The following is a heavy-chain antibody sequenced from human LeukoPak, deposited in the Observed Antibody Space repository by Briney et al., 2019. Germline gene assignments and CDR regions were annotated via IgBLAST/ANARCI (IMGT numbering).Heavy chain of an antibody. CDR1: GGSISSYY. J-gene: IGHJ5*02. D-gene: IGHD4-17*01. Sequence: PSETLSLTCTVSGGSISSYYWSWIRQPPGKGLEWIGNIYYSGSTNYNPSLKSRVSILVDTSKNQFSLKLTSVTASDTAVYYCARQYSNYGWFDPWGQGTLVTISS. V-gene: IGHV4-59*08. CDR3: ARQYSNYGWFDP. CDR2: IYYSGST.